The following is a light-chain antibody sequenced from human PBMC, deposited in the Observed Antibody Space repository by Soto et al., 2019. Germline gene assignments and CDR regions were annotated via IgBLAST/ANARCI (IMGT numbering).Light chain of an antibody. J-gene: IGKJ1*01. Sequence: EIVLTQSPGTLSLSPGERATLSCRASQSVSSYLAWYQQKPGQAPRLLIYDASNRATGIPDRFSGSGSGTDFTLTISRLEPEDFAVYFCYQYDSSPWTFGQGTKVDIK. CDR3: YQYDSSPWT. V-gene: IGKV3-20*01. CDR1: QSVSSY. CDR2: DAS.